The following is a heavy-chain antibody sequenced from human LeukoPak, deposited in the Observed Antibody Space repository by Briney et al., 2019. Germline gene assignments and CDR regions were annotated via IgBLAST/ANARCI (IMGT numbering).Heavy chain of an antibody. J-gene: IGHJ3*02. CDR3: ATRDSSSWYVIPGAFDI. D-gene: IGHD6-13*01. CDR2: ISGSGGST. CDR1: GFTFSSYA. Sequence: GGSLRLSCAASGFTFSSYAMSWVRQAPGKGLEWVSAISGSGGSTYYADSVKGRFTISRDNAKNSLYLQMNSLRAEDTAVYYCATRDSSSWYVIPGAFDIWGQGTMVTVSS. V-gene: IGHV3-23*01.